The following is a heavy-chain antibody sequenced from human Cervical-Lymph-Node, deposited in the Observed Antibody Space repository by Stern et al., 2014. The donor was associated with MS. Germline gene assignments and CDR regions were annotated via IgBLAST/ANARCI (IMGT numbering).Heavy chain of an antibody. V-gene: IGHV1-69*01. CDR3: ARVTGYSSGWYYYYYGMDV. CDR1: GGTFSSYA. Sequence: VQLVQSGAEVKKPGSSVKVSCKASGGTFSSYAMSWVRQAPGQGLEWMGGVIPNFGTANYAKTFQGRVTITAEESKNTAYMELSSLRSEDTAVYYCARVTGYSSGWYYYYYGMDVWGQGTTVTVSS. D-gene: IGHD6-19*01. CDR2: VIPNFGTA. J-gene: IGHJ6*02.